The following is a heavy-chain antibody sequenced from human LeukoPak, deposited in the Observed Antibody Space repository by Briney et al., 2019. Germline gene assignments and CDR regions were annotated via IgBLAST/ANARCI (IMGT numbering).Heavy chain of an antibody. CDR2: ISYDGSNK. J-gene: IGHJ4*02. Sequence: PGGSLRLSCAASGYTFSSYGMHWVRQAPGKGLEWVAVISYDGSNKYYADSVKGRFTISRDNSKNTLYLQMNSLRDEDTAVYYCAKSYSYGLNSFDHWGQGTLVTVSS. CDR1: GYTFSSYG. CDR3: AKSYSYGLNSFDH. D-gene: IGHD5-18*01. V-gene: IGHV3-30*18.